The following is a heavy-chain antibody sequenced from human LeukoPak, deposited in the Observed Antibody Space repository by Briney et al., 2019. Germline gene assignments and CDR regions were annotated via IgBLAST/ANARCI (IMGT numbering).Heavy chain of an antibody. D-gene: IGHD4-11*01. CDR1: GFTFSSYS. CDR2: VSYDGSNK. Sequence: GGSLRLSCSASGFTFSSYSMTWVRQAPGKGPEWVAVVSYDGSNKYYADSVKDRFTISRDNSKNTLYLQIHSLRAEDTAVYYCAKANSNSPPLDYWGQGTLVTVSS. V-gene: IGHV3-30*18. CDR3: AKANSNSPPLDY. J-gene: IGHJ4*02.